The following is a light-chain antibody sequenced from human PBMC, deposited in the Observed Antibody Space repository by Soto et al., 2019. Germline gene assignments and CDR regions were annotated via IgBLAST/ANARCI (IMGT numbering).Light chain of an antibody. V-gene: IGLV1-51*01. CDR3: GSWDSSLSAYV. Sequence: APGQTARITCGGNNIGSKSVSWYQQLPGTAPKLRIYDDNKRPSGIPDRFSGSKSGTSATLGITGFQTGDEADYYCGSWDSSLSAYVFGTGTKVTVL. J-gene: IGLJ1*01. CDR1: NIGSKS. CDR2: DDN.